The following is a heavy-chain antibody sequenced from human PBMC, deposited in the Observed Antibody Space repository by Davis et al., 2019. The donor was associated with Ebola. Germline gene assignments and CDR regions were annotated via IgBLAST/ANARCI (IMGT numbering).Heavy chain of an antibody. V-gene: IGHV3-23*01. D-gene: IGHD3-10*01. J-gene: IGHJ6*02. CDR1: GFTFSSYA. Sequence: GGSLRLSCAASGFTFSSYAMSWVRQAPGKGLEWFSAISGSGGSTYYADSVKGRFTISRDNAKNSLYLQMNSLRAEDTAVYYCARDIGWFGELSAYYYGMDVWGQGTTVTVSS. CDR3: ARDIGWFGELSAYYYGMDV. CDR2: ISGSGGST.